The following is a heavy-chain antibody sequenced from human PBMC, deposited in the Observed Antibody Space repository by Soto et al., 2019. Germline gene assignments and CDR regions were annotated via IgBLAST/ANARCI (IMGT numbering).Heavy chain of an antibody. J-gene: IGHJ6*03. V-gene: IGHV4-59*08. Sequence: SETLSLTCTVSGGSISSYYWSWIRQPPEKGLEWIGYIYYSGSTNYNPSLKSRVTISVDTSKNQFSLKLSSVTAADTAVYYCARHENIVATTDNYYYYMDVWGQGTTVTLSS. CDR3: ARHENIVATTDNYYYYMDV. CDR1: GGSISSYY. CDR2: IYYSGST. D-gene: IGHD5-12*01.